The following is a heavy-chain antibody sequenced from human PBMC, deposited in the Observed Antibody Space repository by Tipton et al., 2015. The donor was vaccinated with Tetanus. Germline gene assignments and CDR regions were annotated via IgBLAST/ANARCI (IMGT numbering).Heavy chain of an antibody. V-gene: IGHV4-31*03. Sequence: LRLSCTVSGGSISSGGYYWSWIRQHPGKGLEWIGYIYYSGSTYYNPSLKSRVTISVDTSKNQFSLKLSSVTAADTAVYYCARDRYCDILTGYYGVGVDRLYGMDVWGQGTTVTVSS. CDR3: ARDRYCDILTGYYGVGVDRLYGMDV. D-gene: IGHD3-9*01. J-gene: IGHJ6*02. CDR2: IYYSGST. CDR1: GGSISSGGYY.